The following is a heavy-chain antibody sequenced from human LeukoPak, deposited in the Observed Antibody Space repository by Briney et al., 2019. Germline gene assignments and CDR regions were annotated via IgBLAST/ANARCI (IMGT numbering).Heavy chain of an antibody. D-gene: IGHD6-19*01. CDR1: GYTFTSYG. CDR2: ISAYNGNT. J-gene: IGHJ6*02. CDR3: ARDAPLNIAVAGPYGYYYGMDV. Sequence: ASVKVSCKASGYTFTSYGISWVRQAPGQGLEWMGWISAYNGNTNYAQKLQGRVTMTTDTSTSTAYMELRSLRSDDTAVYYCARDAPLNIAVAGPYGYYYGMDVWGQGTTVTVSS. V-gene: IGHV1-18*01.